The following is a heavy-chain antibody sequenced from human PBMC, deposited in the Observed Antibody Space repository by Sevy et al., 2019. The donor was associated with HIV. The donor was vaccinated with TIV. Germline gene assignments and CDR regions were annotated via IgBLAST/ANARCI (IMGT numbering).Heavy chain of an antibody. CDR3: AKGTLVVPTVIYYYYGMSV. D-gene: IGHD2-2*02. CDR2: ISHSGDGT. Sequence: GGSLRLSCAASGFAFSSYAMSWVRQAPGKGLEWVSAISHSGDGTYYADSVKGRFTISRDNSKNTLYLEMNSLRAEDTAVYYCAKGTLVVPTVIYYYYGMSVWGQGTTVTVSS. CDR1: GFAFSSYA. V-gene: IGHV3-23*01. J-gene: IGHJ6*02.